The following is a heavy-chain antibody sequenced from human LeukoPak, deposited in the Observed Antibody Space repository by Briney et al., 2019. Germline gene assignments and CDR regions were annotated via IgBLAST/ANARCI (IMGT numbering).Heavy chain of an antibody. J-gene: IGHJ6*03. Sequence: PTGGSLRLSCAASGFTFDDYAMHWVRQAPGKGLEWVSGISWNSGSIGYADSVKGRFTISRDNAKNSLYLQMNSLRAEDTAVYYCARERREYSSSSNYYYYMDVWGKGTTVTVSS. CDR2: ISWNSGSI. CDR1: GFTFDDYA. CDR3: ARERREYSSSSNYYYYMDV. D-gene: IGHD6-6*01. V-gene: IGHV3-9*01.